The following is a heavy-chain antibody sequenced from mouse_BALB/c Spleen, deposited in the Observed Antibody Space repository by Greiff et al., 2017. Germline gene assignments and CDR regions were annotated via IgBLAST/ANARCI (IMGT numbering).Heavy chain of an antibody. J-gene: IGHJ4*01. V-gene: IGHV2-9*02. D-gene: IGHD1-1*01. CDR2: IWAGGST. Sequence: VKLQESGPGLVAPSQSLSITCTVSGFSLTSYGVHWVRQPPGKGLEWLGVIWAGGSTNYNSALMSRLSISKDNSKSQVFLKMNSLQTDDTAMYYCARDQRLITTVYYYAMDYWGQGTSVTVSS. CDR1: GFSLTSYG. CDR3: ARDQRLITTVYYYAMDY.